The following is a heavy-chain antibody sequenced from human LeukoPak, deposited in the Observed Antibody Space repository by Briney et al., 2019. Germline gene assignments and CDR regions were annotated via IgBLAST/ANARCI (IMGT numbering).Heavy chain of an antibody. J-gene: IGHJ4*02. CDR3: ARAVGPLGYCSSTSCSSLYYFDY. D-gene: IGHD2-2*01. Sequence: PSETLSLTCAVSGGSISSGGYSWSWIRQPPGKGLEWIGYIYHSGSTYYNPSLKSRVTISVDRSKNQFSLKLSSVTAADTAVYYCARAVGPLGYCSSTSCSSLYYFDYWGQGTLVTVSS. V-gene: IGHV4-30-2*01. CDR2: IYHSGST. CDR1: GGSISSGGYS.